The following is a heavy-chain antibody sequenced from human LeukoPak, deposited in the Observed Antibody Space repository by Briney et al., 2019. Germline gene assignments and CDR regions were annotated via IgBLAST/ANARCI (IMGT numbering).Heavy chain of an antibody. CDR2: INPNSGGT. J-gene: IGHJ4*02. V-gene: IGHV1-2*02. D-gene: IGHD3-22*01. CDR1: GYTFTGYY. CDR3: AREVEDYYDSSGCYFDY. Sequence: ASVKVSCKASGYTFTGYYMHWVRQAPGQGPEWMGWINPNSGGTNYAQKFQGRVTMTRDTSISTAYMELSRLRSDDTAVYYCAREVEDYYDSSGCYFDYWGQGTLVTVPS.